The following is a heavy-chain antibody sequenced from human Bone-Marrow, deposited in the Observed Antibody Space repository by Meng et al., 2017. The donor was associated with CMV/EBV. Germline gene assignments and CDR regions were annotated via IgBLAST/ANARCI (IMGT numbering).Heavy chain of an antibody. CDR3: AREDSGSYYVLDY. D-gene: IGHD1-26*01. Sequence: GEFLKIYCAASGFTFDYYGMSWVRQAPGKGLEWVSGINWNGGSTGYADSVKGRFTISRDNSKNTLYLQMNSLRAEDTAVYYCAREDSGSYYVLDYWGQGTLVTVSS. CDR2: INWNGGST. CDR1: GFTFDYYG. V-gene: IGHV3-20*04. J-gene: IGHJ4*02.